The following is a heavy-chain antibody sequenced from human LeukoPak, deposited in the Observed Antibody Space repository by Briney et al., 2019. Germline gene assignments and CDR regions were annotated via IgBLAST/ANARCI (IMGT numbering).Heavy chain of an antibody. CDR3: AKDVGGVRGVNLDY. J-gene: IGHJ4*02. CDR1: GFTFSSYA. V-gene: IGHV3-23*01. D-gene: IGHD3-10*01. Sequence: GGSLRLSCAASGFTFSSYAMSWVRQAPGKGLEWVSAISGSGGSKYYADSVKGRFTISRDNSKNTLYLQMNSLRAEDTAVYYCAKDVGGVRGVNLDYWGQGTLVTVSS. CDR2: ISGSGGSK.